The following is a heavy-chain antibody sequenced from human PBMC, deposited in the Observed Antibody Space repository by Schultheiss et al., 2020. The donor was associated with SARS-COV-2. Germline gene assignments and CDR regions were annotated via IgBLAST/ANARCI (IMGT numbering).Heavy chain of an antibody. Sequence: GGSLRLSCAASGFTFSSYAMHWVRQAPGKGLEWVAVISYDGSNKYYADSVKGRFTISRDNAKNSLYLQMNSLRAEDTAVYYCARDWTTVYYYYYGMDVWGQGTTVIVSS. D-gene: IGHD4-17*01. CDR2: ISYDGSNK. CDR1: GFTFSSYA. V-gene: IGHV3-30*04. J-gene: IGHJ6*02. CDR3: ARDWTTVYYYYYGMDV.